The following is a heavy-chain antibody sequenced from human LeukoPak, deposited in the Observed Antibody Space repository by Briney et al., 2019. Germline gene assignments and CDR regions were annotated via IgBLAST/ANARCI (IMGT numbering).Heavy chain of an antibody. V-gene: IGHV3-30*04. CDR2: ISYDGSNK. J-gene: IGHJ4*02. CDR1: GFTFSSYA. Sequence: PGGSLRLSCAASGFTFSSYAMHWVRQAPGKGLEWVAVISYDGSNKYYADSVKGRFTISRDNSKNTLYLQMNSLRAEDTAVYYCAREWVTPDQWVIAYWGQGTLVTVSS. CDR3: AREWVTPDQWVIAY. D-gene: IGHD4-23*01.